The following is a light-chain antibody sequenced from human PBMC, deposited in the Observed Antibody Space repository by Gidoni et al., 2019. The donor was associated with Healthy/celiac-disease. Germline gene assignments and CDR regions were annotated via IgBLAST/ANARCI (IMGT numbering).Light chain of an antibody. J-gene: IGKJ4*01. CDR2: DAS. CDR3: QQRSNWSLT. Sequence: IVLTQSPAPLSLSPGERATLSSRASQSVSSYLAWHQQKPGQAPRLLIYDASNRATGLPARFSGSAAGTDFTLTISSLEPEDFAFYYCQQRSNWSLTFGGGTKVEIK. V-gene: IGKV3-11*01. CDR1: QSVSSY.